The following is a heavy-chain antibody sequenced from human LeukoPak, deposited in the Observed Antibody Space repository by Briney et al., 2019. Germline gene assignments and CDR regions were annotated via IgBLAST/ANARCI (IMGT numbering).Heavy chain of an antibody. CDR3: ASARGYSYGLSLDY. Sequence: ASVKVSCKASGGTFSSYAISWVRQAPGQGLEWMGGIIPIFGTANYAQKFQGRVTITTDESTSTAYMELSSLGSEDTAVYYCASARGYSYGLSLDYWGQGTLVTVSS. CDR1: GGTFSSYA. V-gene: IGHV1-69*05. J-gene: IGHJ4*02. CDR2: IIPIFGTA. D-gene: IGHD5-18*01.